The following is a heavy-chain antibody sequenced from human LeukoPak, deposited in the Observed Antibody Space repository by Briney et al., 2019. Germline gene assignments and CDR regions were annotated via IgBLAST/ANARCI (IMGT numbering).Heavy chain of an antibody. V-gene: IGHV1-18*04. D-gene: IGHD5-18*01. CDR1: GYTFTGYY. CDR2: IGAHNGNT. J-gene: IGHJ4*02. CDR3: ARGGGYSYHEQYFDY. Sequence: GASVKVSCKASGYTFTGYYMHWVRQAPGQGLEWMGWIGAHNGNTNYAQNLQGRVTMTTDTSTSTAYMELRSLISDDTAVYYCARGGGYSYHEQYFDYWGQGTLVTVSS.